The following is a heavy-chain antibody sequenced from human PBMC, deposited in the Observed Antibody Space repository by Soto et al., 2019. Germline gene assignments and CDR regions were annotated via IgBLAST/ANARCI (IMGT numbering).Heavy chain of an antibody. Sequence: QVQLVQSGAEVKKPGSSVKVSCKASGGTFSSYTISWVRQAPVQGLEWMGRIIPILGIANYAQKFQGRVTITADKSTSTAYMELSSLRSEDTAVYYGAREQNRICSGGSCYTDYWGQGTLVTVSS. J-gene: IGHJ4*02. D-gene: IGHD2-15*01. V-gene: IGHV1-69*08. CDR2: IIPILGIA. CDR1: GGTFSSYT. CDR3: AREQNRICSGGSCYTDY.